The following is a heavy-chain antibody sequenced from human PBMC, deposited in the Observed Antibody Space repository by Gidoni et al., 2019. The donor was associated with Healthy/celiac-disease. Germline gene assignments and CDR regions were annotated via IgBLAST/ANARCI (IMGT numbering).Heavy chain of an antibody. CDR2: IWYDGSNK. CDR3: ARDLDY. J-gene: IGHJ4*02. Sequence: QVQLAESGGGVVQPGRSLRLSCAASGFTFSDYAMHWVRQAPGKGLEWVAVIWYDGSNKYYADSVKGRFTISRANSKNTLYLQMNSLRAEDTAVYYCARDLDYWGQGILVTVSS. CDR1: GFTFSDYA. V-gene: IGHV3-33*08.